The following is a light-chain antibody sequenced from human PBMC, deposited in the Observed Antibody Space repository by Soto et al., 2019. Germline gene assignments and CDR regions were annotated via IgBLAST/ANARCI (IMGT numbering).Light chain of an antibody. V-gene: IGKV4-1*01. Sequence: DIVMTQSLDSLAVSLGERATINCKSSQSVFSNSNNKNCIAWYQQKSGQPPKLLIYWASSRESGVPDRVSGGGSGTDFTLTISSLQAEDVATYYCQHYYSIPWTFGQGTRVEIK. CDR3: QHYYSIPWT. CDR1: QSVFSNSNNKNC. J-gene: IGKJ1*01. CDR2: WAS.